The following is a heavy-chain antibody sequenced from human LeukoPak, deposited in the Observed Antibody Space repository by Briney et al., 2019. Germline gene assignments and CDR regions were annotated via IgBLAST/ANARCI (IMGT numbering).Heavy chain of an antibody. J-gene: IGHJ5*02. CDR2: IHYSGNT. CDR1: GGSISSGDSY. D-gene: IGHD3-22*01. V-gene: IGHV4-31*03. Sequence: PSETLSLTCTVSGGSISSGDSYWSWIRQHPEKGLEWIAYIHYSGNTDNNPSLRSRVAISLDTSKNQISLHLSSVTAADTAVYYCARYYYDRSGYYSNWFDPWGQGTLVTVSS. CDR3: ARYYYDRSGYYSNWFDP.